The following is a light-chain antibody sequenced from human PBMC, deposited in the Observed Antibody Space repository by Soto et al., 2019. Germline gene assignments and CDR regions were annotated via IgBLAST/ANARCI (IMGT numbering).Light chain of an antibody. Sequence: EIVMTQSPATLSVSPGERATLSCRASQSVSSNLAWYQQKPGQAPRLLIYGASTRATGIPARFSGSGSGTEFTLTISRLEPEDFAVYYCQQYGSSPPWTFGQGTKVGIK. CDR2: GAS. J-gene: IGKJ1*01. CDR1: QSVSSN. V-gene: IGKV3-15*01. CDR3: QQYGSSPPWT.